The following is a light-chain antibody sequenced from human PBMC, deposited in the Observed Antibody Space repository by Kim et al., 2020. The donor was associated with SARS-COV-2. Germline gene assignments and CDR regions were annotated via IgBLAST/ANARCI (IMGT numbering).Light chain of an antibody. CDR2: KAS. J-gene: IGKJ1*01. V-gene: IGKV1-5*03. Sequence: DIQMTQSPSTLSASVGDRVTITCPASQSISSWLAWYQQKPGKAPKLLIYKASSLESGVPSRFSGSGSGTEFTLTISSLQPDDFATYYCQQYNSSPWTFGQGTKVDIK. CDR3: QQYNSSPWT. CDR1: QSISSW.